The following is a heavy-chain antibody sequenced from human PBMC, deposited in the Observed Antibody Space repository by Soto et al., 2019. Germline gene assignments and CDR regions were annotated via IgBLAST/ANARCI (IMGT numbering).Heavy chain of an antibody. D-gene: IGHD4-4*01. CDR1: GGSISSGDYY. CDR2: IYYSGST. Sequence: PSETLSLTCTVSGGSISSGDYYWSWIRQPPGKGLEWIGYIYYSGSTYYNPSLKSRVTISVDTSKNQFSLKLSSVTAADTAVYYCAIYSGNSVYFDYWGQGILVTVSS. CDR3: AIYSGNSVYFDY. J-gene: IGHJ4*02. V-gene: IGHV4-30-4*01.